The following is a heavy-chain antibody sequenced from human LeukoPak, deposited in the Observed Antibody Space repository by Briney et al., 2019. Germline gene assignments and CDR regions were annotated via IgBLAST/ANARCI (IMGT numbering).Heavy chain of an antibody. D-gene: IGHD2-15*01. CDR2: FDPEDGET. CDR1: GYTLTELS. Sequence: ASVKVSCKVSGYTLTELSMHWVRQAPGKGLEWMGGFDPEDGETIYAQKFQGRVNMTEDTSTDTAYMELSSLRSEDTAVYYCATALGFDCSGGSCYDAFDIWGQGTMVTVSS. J-gene: IGHJ3*02. V-gene: IGHV1-24*01. CDR3: ATALGFDCSGGSCYDAFDI.